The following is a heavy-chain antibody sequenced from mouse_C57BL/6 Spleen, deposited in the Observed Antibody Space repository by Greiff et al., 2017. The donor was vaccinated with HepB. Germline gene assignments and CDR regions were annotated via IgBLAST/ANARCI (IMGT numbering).Heavy chain of an antibody. Sequence: EVKLQESGPELVKPGASVKISCKASGYSFTGYYMHWVKQSHGNILDWIGYIYPYNGVSSYNQKFKGKATLTVDKSSSTAYMELRSLTSEDSAVYYCARAFYGNYGENFDYWGQGTTLTVSS. CDR2: IYPYNGVS. CDR3: ARAFYGNYGENFDY. J-gene: IGHJ2*01. D-gene: IGHD2-10*01. V-gene: IGHV1-31*01. CDR1: GYSFTGYY.